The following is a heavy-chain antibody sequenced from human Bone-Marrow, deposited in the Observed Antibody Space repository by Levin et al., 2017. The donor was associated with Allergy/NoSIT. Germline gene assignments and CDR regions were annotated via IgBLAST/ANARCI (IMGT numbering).Heavy chain of an antibody. V-gene: IGHV3-30-3*01. D-gene: IGHD5-12*01. Sequence: SCAASAFTFSTYAMHWVRQAPGKGLEWVAVISHDGNNKYYSDSVRGRFTTFRDNAKDSLFLQMNSLRGEDPAVYFCARELSGYVTWDAFDLWGQGTMVIVSS. CDR1: AFTFSTYA. CDR2: ISHDGNNK. J-gene: IGHJ3*01. CDR3: ARELSGYVTWDAFDL.